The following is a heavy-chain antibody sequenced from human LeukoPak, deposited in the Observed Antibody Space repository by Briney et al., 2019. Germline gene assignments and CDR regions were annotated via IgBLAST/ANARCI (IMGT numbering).Heavy chain of an antibody. CDR1: GGSIGSNTW. CDR3: ASFQYGSGTYSDY. CDR2: IYHSGNT. J-gene: IGHJ4*02. D-gene: IGHD3-10*01. V-gene: IGHV4-4*02. Sequence: PSETLSLTCAVSGGSIGSNTWWSWVRQPPGKGLEWIGEIYHSGNTNYNPSLKSRVIISIDKSKNHFSLKVSSVTAADTAVYFCASFQYGSGTYSDYWGQGTLVIVSS.